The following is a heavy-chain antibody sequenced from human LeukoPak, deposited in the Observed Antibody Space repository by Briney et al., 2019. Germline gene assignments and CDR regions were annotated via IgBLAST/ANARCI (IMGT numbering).Heavy chain of an antibody. CDR3: AREVGYNGNYDY. V-gene: IGHV1-18*01. Sequence: ASVNVSCKASGYTFTSYGISWVRQTPGQGLEWMGWISAYNGNTNYAQKLQGRVTMTTDTSTSTAYMELRSLRSDDTAVYYCAREVGYNGNYDYWGQGTLVTVSS. D-gene: IGHD1-7*01. CDR1: GYTFTSYG. CDR2: ISAYNGNT. J-gene: IGHJ4*02.